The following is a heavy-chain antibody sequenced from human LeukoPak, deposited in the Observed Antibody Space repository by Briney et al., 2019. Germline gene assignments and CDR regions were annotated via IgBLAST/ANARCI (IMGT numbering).Heavy chain of an antibody. Sequence: SETLSLTCTVSGGSISGYYWSWIRQPPGKGLEWIGETNHSGSTNYNPSLKSRVTISVDTSKNQFSLKLSSVTAADTAVYYCARGRTPWGLPLAYWGQGTLVTVSS. V-gene: IGHV4-34*01. CDR1: GGSISGYY. CDR2: TNHSGST. D-gene: IGHD3-16*01. CDR3: ARGRTPWGLPLAY. J-gene: IGHJ4*02.